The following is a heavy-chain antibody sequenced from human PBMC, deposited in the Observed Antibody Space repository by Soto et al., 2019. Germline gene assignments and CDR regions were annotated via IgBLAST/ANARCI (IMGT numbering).Heavy chain of an antibody. V-gene: IGHV3-30-3*01. CDR2: ISYDGGNK. J-gene: IGHJ4*02. CDR3: ARGSRGYDFDS. D-gene: IGHD5-12*01. Sequence: QVQLVESGGGVVQPGRSLRLSCAASGFAFSSYAIHWVRQAPGKGLEWVTVISYDGGNKYYADSVKGRFTISRDNSKNSLYLQMNSLRAEDTAVYYCARGSRGYDFDSWGQGTLVTVSS. CDR1: GFAFSSYA.